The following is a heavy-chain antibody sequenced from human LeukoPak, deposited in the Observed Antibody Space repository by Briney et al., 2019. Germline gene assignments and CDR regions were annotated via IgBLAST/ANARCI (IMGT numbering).Heavy chain of an antibody. V-gene: IGHV3-7*03. CDR2: IKQDGSEK. J-gene: IGHJ3*01. CDR1: RYTFSSYW. CDR3: ATGKS. D-gene: IGHD1-26*01. Sequence: PGGSLRLSCAASRYTFSSYWMSWVRQAPGKGLEWVANIKQDGSEKYYVDSVKGRFTISRDNAKNSLYLQMNSLRAEDTAVYYCATGKSWGQGTMVTVSS.